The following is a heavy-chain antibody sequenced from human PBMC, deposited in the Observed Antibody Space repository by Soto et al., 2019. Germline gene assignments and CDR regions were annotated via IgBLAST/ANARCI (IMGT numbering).Heavy chain of an antibody. CDR1: GFTFSSYA. V-gene: IGHV3-23*01. J-gene: IGHJ4*02. CDR3: AKVAGVVPVPATAAGAYYFDY. Sequence: GGSLRLSCAASGFTFSSYAMSWVRQAPGKGLEWVSAISGSGGSTYYADSVKGRFTISRDNSKNTLYLQMNSLRAEDTAVYYCAKVAGVVPVPATAAGAYYFDYWGQGTLVTVSS. D-gene: IGHD2-2*01. CDR2: ISGSGGST.